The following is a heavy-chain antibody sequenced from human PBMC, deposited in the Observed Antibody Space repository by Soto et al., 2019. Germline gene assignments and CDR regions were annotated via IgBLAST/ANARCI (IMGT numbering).Heavy chain of an antibody. CDR1: GGTFSSYG. J-gene: IGHJ3*02. V-gene: IGHV1-69*13. CDR2: IIPVFGTT. D-gene: IGHD3-22*01. CDR3: ARGLYYYDSSGYSDAFDI. Sequence: SVKVSCKAFGGTFSSYGVSWVRQAPGQGLEWVGRIIPVFGTTHYAQKFQGRVTVTADESTSTAHMELSSLRSEDTTVYHCARGLYYYDSSGYSDAFDIWGQGTMVTVSS.